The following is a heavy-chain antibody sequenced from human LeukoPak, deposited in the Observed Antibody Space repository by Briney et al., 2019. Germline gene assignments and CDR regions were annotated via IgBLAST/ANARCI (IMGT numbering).Heavy chain of an antibody. V-gene: IGHV3-11*01. Sequence: GGSLRLSCVGSGFTFSDYYMSWIRQAPGKGLEWVSYISSSGSTIYYADSVKGRFTISRDNAKNSLYLQMNSLRAEDTAVYYCARDRSSGWSYGMDVWGQGTTVTVSS. CDR1: GFTFSDYY. D-gene: IGHD6-19*01. CDR3: ARDRSSGWSYGMDV. CDR2: ISSSGSTI. J-gene: IGHJ6*02.